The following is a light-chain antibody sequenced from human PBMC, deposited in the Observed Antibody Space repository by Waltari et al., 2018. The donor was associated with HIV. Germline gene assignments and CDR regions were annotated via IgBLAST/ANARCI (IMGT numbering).Light chain of an antibody. V-gene: IGLV1-44*01. CDR1: SSNTGSNT. CDR3: AVWDDSLNGWV. Sequence: QSVLTQPPSASGTPGQRVTISCSGRSSNTGSNTVNWYQQFQGTAPKLLIYSNNPRPSGVPDRFSGSKSGTSASLAISGLQSEDEADYYCAVWDDSLNGWVFGGGTKLTVL. CDR2: SNN. J-gene: IGLJ3*02.